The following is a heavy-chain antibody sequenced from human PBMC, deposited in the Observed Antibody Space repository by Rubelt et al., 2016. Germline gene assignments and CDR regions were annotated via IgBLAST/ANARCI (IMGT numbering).Heavy chain of an antibody. Sequence: VQLVESGGGLVQPGGSLRLSCAASGVTFSHYAMSWVRQPPGKGLEWIGEISHSGSTNYNPSLKSRVTISVDTSKNQFSLKLSSVTAADTAVYDCARGRLGYGMDVWGQGTTVTVSS. CDR1: GVTFSHYA. V-gene: IGHV4-34*01. CDR3: ARGRLGYGMDV. CDR2: ISHSGST. J-gene: IGHJ6*02. D-gene: IGHD3-16*01.